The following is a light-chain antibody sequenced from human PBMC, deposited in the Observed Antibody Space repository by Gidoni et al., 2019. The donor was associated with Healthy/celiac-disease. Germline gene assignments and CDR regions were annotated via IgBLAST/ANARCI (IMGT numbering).Light chain of an antibody. Sequence: TQMTQSPPSLSASVGDRVTITCRASQSISSYLNSYQQKPGKATKLLIYAASSLQSGVASRFSGSGSRKDSTITSRSLQPEDFANYCCQQSYRTPITFGHGTRVDIK. V-gene: IGKV1-39*01. CDR1: QSISSY. CDR3: QQSYRTPIT. J-gene: IGKJ3*01. CDR2: AAS.